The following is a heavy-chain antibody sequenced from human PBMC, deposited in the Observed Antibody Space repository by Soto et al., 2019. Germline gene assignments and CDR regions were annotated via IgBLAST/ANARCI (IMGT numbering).Heavy chain of an antibody. CDR3: AKDQKYYDSSGPLGY. CDR2: ISYDGSNK. CDR1: GFTFSSYG. Sequence: GSLRLSCAASGFTFSSYGMHWVRQAPGKGLEWVAVISYDGSNKYYADSVKGRFTISRDNSKNTLYLQMNSLRAEDTAVYYCAKDQKYYDSSGPLGYWGQEPLVTVPS. D-gene: IGHD3-22*01. J-gene: IGHJ4*02. V-gene: IGHV3-30*18.